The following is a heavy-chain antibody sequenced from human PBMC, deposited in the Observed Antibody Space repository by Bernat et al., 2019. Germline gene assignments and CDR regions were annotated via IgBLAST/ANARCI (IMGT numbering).Heavy chain of an antibody. V-gene: IGHV1-24*01. CDR2: FDLEDGET. CDR1: GSTLPDLS. CDR3: ATDSYYGSGSYSH. J-gene: IGHJ4*02. Sequence: QVQLVQSGAEVKKPGASVKVSCKVSGSTLPDLSLNWVRQAPGKGLEWMGGFDLEDGETIYAQKFQGRVTMTEDTSTDTAYMELSSLRSEDTAVYYCATDSYYGSGSYSHWGQGTLVTVSS. D-gene: IGHD3-10*01.